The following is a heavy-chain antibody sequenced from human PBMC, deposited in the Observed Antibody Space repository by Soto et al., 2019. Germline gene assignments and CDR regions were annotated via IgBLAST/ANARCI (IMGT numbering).Heavy chain of an antibody. CDR2: IYYSGST. V-gene: IGHV4-31*03. J-gene: IGHJ4*02. CDR3: ARTRARAHKYSSSPSFDY. CDR1: GGSISSGGYY. Sequence: PSETLSLTCTVSGGSISSGGYYWSWIRQHPGKGLEWIGYIYYSGSTYYNPSLKSRVTISVDTSKNQFSLKLSSVTAADTAVYYCARTRARAHKYSSSPSFDYWGQGTLVTVYS. D-gene: IGHD6-6*01.